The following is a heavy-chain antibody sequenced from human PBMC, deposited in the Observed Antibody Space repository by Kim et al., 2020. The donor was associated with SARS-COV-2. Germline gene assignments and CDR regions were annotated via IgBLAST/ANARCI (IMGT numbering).Heavy chain of an antibody. CDR1: GFTFSSNG. CDR3: AKDRVHLGA. V-gene: IGHV3-23*01. D-gene: IGHD3-16*01. Sequence: GGSLRLSCAASGFTFSSNGMTWVRQGPGKGLEWVSSIGGGGGTFYADSVKGRFTISRDSSKNTVYLQMNYLRAEDTAIYYCAKDRVHLGALGQGTLVTVSS. J-gene: IGHJ5*02. CDR2: IGGGGGT.